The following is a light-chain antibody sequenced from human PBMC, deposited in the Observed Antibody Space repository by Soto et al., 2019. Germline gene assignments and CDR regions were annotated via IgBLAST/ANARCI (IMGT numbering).Light chain of an antibody. V-gene: IGKV3-15*01. CDR3: QQYSNWPWT. CDR2: GAS. Sequence: EIVMTQSPATLSVSPGERATLSCRASQSVSSNLAWYQQKPGQAPRLLIYGASTRATGIPARFSGSGSGTEFTLTISRLGSEDFAVCYCQQYSNWPWTFGQGTKVEIK. CDR1: QSVSSN. J-gene: IGKJ1*01.